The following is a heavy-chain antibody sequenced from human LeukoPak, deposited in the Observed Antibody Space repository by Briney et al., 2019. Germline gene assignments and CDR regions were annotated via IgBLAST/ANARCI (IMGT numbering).Heavy chain of an antibody. V-gene: IGHV3-23*01. CDR1: GFTFSSYA. D-gene: IGHD6-19*01. CDR3: ARDKEYSSGWSSDWYSYYGMDV. CDR2: LNKIGGNT. Sequence: GGSLRLSCAASGFTFSSYAMSWVRQAPGEGLEWVSGLNKIGGNTIYADSVKGRFTISRDNSKNTLYLQMNSLRAEDTAVYYCARDKEYSSGWSSDWYSYYGMDVWGQGTTVTVSS. J-gene: IGHJ6*02.